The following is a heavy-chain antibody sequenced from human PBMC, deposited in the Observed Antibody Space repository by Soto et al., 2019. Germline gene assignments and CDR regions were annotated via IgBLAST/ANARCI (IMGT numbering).Heavy chain of an antibody. CDR2: ISSNGGST. Sequence: GGSLRLSCAASGFTFSSYAMHWVRQAPGKGLEYVSAISSNGGSTYYANSVKGRFTISRDNSKNTLYLQMGSLRAEDMAVYYCARAYFPYYDILTGYYPFDYWGQGTLVTVSS. J-gene: IGHJ4*02. V-gene: IGHV3-64*01. D-gene: IGHD3-9*01. CDR3: ARAYFPYYDILTGYYPFDY. CDR1: GFTFSSYA.